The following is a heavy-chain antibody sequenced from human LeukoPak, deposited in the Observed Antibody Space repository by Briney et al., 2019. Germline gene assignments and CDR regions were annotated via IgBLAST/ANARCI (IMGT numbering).Heavy chain of an antibody. D-gene: IGHD3-22*01. CDR1: GGSISSYY. J-gene: IGHJ3*02. CDR2: IYTSGST. CDR3: ARDLGYDSSGYYGGDAFDI. V-gene: IGHV4-4*07. Sequence: PSETLSLTCTVSGGSISSYYWSWVRQPAGKGLEWMGGIYTSGSTNYNPDLKRRVTISVDTSKKQFSQKLSSVTAADTAVYYCARDLGYDSSGYYGGDAFDIWGQGTMVTVSS.